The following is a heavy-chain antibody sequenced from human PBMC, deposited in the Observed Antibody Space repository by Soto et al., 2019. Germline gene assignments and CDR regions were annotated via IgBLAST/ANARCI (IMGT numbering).Heavy chain of an antibody. CDR1: GFTLRTYW. CDR2: IKQDGSEK. J-gene: IGHJ6*02. D-gene: IGHD6-25*01. V-gene: IGHV3-7*01. CDR3: ERGTAAGTYYYGMDV. Sequence: GWLGRACAASGFTLRTYWMTWVRQAPGKGLEWVANIKQDGSEKYYVDSVEGRFTISRDNARNSPSLQMTSLRADDTALYYCERGTAAGTYYYGMDVWGQGTKVTVSS.